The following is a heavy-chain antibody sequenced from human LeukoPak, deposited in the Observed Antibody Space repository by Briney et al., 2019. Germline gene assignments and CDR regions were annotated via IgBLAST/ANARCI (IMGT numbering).Heavy chain of an antibody. D-gene: IGHD6-13*01. CDR3: ARHYRYSSSPGALRY. CDR1: GGSFSGYY. V-gene: IGHV4-34*01. Sequence: SETLSLTCAVYGGSFSGYYWSWIRQPPGKGLEWIEEINHSGSTNYNPSLKSRVTISVDTSKNQFSLKLSSVTAADTAVYYCARHYRYSSSPGALRYWGQGTLVTVSS. J-gene: IGHJ4*02. CDR2: INHSGST.